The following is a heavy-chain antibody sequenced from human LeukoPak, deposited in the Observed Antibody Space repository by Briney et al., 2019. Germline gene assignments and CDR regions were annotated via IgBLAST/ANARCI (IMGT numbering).Heavy chain of an antibody. D-gene: IGHD1-26*01. J-gene: IGHJ4*02. CDR3: ARDQGARWPFDY. V-gene: IGHV3-74*01. CDR1: GFSFSVYW. Sequence: GGSLRLSCAASGFSFSVYWMHWVRQAPGKGPVWVSRIKTDGSITDYADFVKGRFTISRDNAKNTLDLQMNGLRAEDTAVYYCARDQGARWPFDYWGQGTLVTVSS. CDR2: IKTDGSIT.